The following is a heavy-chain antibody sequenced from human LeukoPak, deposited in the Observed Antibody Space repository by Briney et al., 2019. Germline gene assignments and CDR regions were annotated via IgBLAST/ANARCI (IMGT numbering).Heavy chain of an antibody. CDR2: ISGSGGST. D-gene: IGHD3-3*01. V-gene: IGHV3-23*01. Sequence: GGSPRLSCAASGFTFSSYAMSWVRQAPGKGLEWVSTISGSGGSTYYADSVKGRFTISRDNSKNTLYLQMNSLRAEDTAVYYCAKDRWMDFWSGETYIDYWGQGTLVTVSS. CDR1: GFTFSSYA. CDR3: AKDRWMDFWSGETYIDY. J-gene: IGHJ4*02.